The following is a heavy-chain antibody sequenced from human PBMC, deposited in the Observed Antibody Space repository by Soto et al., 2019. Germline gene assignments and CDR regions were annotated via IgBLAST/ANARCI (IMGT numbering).Heavy chain of an antibody. CDR1: GGTFSSYA. D-gene: IGHD6-19*01. Sequence: QVQLVQSGAEVKKPGSSVKVSCKASGGTFSSYAISWVRQAPGQGLEWMGGIIPIFGTANYAQKFQGRVTIPAXXSXSXXYMELSSLRSEDTAVYYCAGDAPAVAGKRYYGMDVWGQGTTVTVSS. CDR2: IIPIFGTA. CDR3: AGDAPAVAGKRYYGMDV. J-gene: IGHJ6*02. V-gene: IGHV1-69*12.